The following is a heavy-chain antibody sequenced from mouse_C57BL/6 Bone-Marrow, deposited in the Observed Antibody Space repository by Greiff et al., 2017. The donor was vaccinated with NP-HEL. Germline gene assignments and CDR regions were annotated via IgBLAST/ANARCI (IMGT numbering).Heavy chain of an antibody. CDR1: GFTFSDYG. J-gene: IGHJ2*01. Sequence: DVMLVESGGGLVKPGGSLKLSCAASGFTFSDYGMHWVRQAPEKGLEWVAYISSGSSTIYYADTVKGRFTISRDNAKNTLFLQMTSLRSEDTAMYYCAREYYYGSSWYFDYWGQGTTLTVSS. D-gene: IGHD1-1*01. V-gene: IGHV5-17*01. CDR3: AREYYYGSSWYFDY. CDR2: ISSGSSTI.